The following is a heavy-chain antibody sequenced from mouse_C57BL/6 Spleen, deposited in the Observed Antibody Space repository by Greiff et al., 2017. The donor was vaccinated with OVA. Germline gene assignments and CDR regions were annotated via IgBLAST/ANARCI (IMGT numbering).Heavy chain of an antibody. CDR2: IWTGGGT. CDR3: ARNHYYGSSYCFDY. D-gene: IGHD1-1*01. Sequence: VKLMESGPGLVAPSQSLSITCTVSGFSLTSYAISWVRQPPGKGLEWLGVIWTGGGTNYNSALKSRLSISKDNSKSQVFLKMNSLQTDDTARYYCARNHYYGSSYCFDYWGQGTTLTVSS. CDR1: GFSLTSYA. V-gene: IGHV2-9-1*01. J-gene: IGHJ2*01.